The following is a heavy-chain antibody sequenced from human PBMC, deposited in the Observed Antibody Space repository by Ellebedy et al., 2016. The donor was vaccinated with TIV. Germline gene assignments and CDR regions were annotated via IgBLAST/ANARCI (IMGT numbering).Heavy chain of an antibody. Sequence: SLKISXAASGFSFSAYYMDWVRQAPGKGLEWVSGIYGNSDRIGYADPVRGRFTTSRDNAKNSLYLQMNSLSTEDTALYYCVRELLPGGADVWGRGTTVTVSS. CDR2: IYGNSDRI. D-gene: IGHD2-21*01. J-gene: IGHJ6*02. V-gene: IGHV3-9*01. CDR3: VRELLPGGADV. CDR1: GFSFSAYY.